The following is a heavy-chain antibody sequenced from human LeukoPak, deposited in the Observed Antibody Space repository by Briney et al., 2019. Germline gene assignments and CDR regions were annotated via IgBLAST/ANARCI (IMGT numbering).Heavy chain of an antibody. CDR3: ARDGGNYSPQDY. CDR2: INVDGSMP. V-gene: IGHV3-74*01. D-gene: IGHD1-26*01. CDR1: GFTFSNYW. Sequence: GRSLRLSCAASGFTFSNYWMHWVRQAPGKGLVWVSCINVDGSMPTYADSVKGRFTISRDNAKNTLSLQMNSLRVGDTGVYYCARDGGNYSPQDYWGQGTLVTVSS. J-gene: IGHJ4*02.